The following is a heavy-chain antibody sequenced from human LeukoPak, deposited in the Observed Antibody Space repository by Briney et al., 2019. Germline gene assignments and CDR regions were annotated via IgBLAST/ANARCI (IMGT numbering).Heavy chain of an antibody. V-gene: IGHV3-48*03. CDR1: EFTFSSYE. D-gene: IGHD3-9*01. CDR3: ARAPTKFRRDWFDP. CDR2: ISSSGSTI. J-gene: IGHJ5*02. Sequence: GGSLRLSCAASEFTFSSYERNWIRQAPGKGREWVSYISSSGSTIYYADSVKGRFTISRDNAKNSLYLQMNNLRVEDTAVYYCARAPTKFRRDWFDPWGQGTLVTVSS.